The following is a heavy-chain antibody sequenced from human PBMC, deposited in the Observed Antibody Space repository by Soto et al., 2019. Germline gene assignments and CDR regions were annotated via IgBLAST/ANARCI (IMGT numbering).Heavy chain of an antibody. Sequence: QVQLVESGGGVVQPGSSLRLSCEASGFTFSSYAMQWVRQAPGKGLEWVAVLSYDGSNEYYADSVKGRFTMSRDNSKNTLYLEMHSLRTEDTAVYFCARRFLEWLLVDYWGQGTLVTVSS. CDR3: ARRFLEWLLVDY. CDR1: GFTFSSYA. CDR2: LSYDGSNE. V-gene: IGHV3-30-3*01. J-gene: IGHJ4*02. D-gene: IGHD3-3*01.